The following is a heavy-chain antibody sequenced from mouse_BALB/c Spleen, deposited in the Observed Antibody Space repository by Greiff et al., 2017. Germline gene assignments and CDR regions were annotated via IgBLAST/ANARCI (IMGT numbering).Heavy chain of an antibody. Sequence: VQLQQSGAELVKPGASVKLSCKASGYTFTSYYMYWVKQRPGQGLEWIGEINPSNGGTNFNEKFKSKATLTVDKSSSTAYMQLSSLTSEDSAVYYCARSDGNYGRAMDYWGQGTSVTVSS. CDR3: ARSDGNYGRAMDY. CDR2: INPSNGGT. D-gene: IGHD2-1*01. J-gene: IGHJ4*01. CDR1: GYTFTSYY. V-gene: IGHV1S81*02.